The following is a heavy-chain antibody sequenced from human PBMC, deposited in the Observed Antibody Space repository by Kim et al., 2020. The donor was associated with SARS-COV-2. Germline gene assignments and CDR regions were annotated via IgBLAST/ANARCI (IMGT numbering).Heavy chain of an antibody. CDR2: INPNSGGT. Sequence: ASVKVSCKASGYTFTGYYMHWVRQAPGQGLEWMGWINPNSGGTNYAQKFQGWVTMTRDTSISTAYMELSRLRSDDTAVYYCARDLGAAAGSGGMDVWGQGTTVTVSS. CDR1: GYTFTGYY. J-gene: IGHJ6*02. D-gene: IGHD6-13*01. CDR3: ARDLGAAAGSGGMDV. V-gene: IGHV1-2*04.